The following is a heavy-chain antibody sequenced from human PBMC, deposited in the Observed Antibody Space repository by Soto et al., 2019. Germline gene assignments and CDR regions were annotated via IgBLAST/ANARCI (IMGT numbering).Heavy chain of an antibody. CDR2: ISYDGSNK. V-gene: IGHV3-30*18. J-gene: IGHJ6*02. D-gene: IGHD3-10*01. CDR1: GFTFSSYG. Sequence: PGVSLRLSCAASGFTFSSYGMHWVRQAPGKGLEWVAVISYDGSNKYYADSVKGRFTISRDNSKNTLYLQMNSLRAEDTAVYYCAKEVIGPTAYYYYGMDVWGQGTTVTVSS. CDR3: AKEVIGPTAYYYYGMDV.